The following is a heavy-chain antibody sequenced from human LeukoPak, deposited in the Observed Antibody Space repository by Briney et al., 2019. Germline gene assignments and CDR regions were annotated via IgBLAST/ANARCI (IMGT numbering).Heavy chain of an antibody. Sequence: PGGSLRLSCAASGFTFSSYDMHWVRQAPGRGLEWVAIILSDGNDKYYADSVKGRFTISRDNSKDTLDLQMNSLRAEDTAVYYCAKDRTSTWSWDYWGQGTLVIVSS. CDR1: GFTFSSYD. J-gene: IGHJ4*02. V-gene: IGHV3-30*18. CDR2: ILSDGNDK. CDR3: AKDRTSTWSWDY. D-gene: IGHD6-13*01.